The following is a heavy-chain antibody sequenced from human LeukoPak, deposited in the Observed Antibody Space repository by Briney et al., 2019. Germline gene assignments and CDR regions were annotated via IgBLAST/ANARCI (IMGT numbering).Heavy chain of an antibody. CDR1: GFTFSSYW. Sequence: TGGSLRLSCAASGFTFSSYWMNWVRQAPGKGLEWVSYISSGSSPIYYADSVKGRFTVSRDNAKNSLYLQMNSLRDEDTAVYYCARQFDYWGQGTLVTVSS. CDR2: ISSGSSPI. V-gene: IGHV3-48*02. CDR3: ARQFDY. J-gene: IGHJ4*02.